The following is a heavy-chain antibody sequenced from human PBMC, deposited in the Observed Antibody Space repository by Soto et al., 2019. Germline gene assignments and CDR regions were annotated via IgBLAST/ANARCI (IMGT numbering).Heavy chain of an antibody. Sequence: LSLTCTVSGGSISSHYWSWIRQPPGKGLEWIAYIYYTGSTSYNPSLKSRVSISADTSKNQFSLKVGSVTAADTAVYYCASSSLYGMDVWGQGTTVTVSS. CDR1: GGSISSHY. CDR2: IYYTGST. J-gene: IGHJ6*02. CDR3: ASSSLYGMDV. V-gene: IGHV4-59*08.